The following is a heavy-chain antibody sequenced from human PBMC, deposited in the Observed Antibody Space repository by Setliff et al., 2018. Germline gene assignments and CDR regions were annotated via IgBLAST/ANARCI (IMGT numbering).Heavy chain of an antibody. CDR1: GYTFKTYG. D-gene: IGHD2-21*02. CDR2: ISPYNGNT. J-gene: IGHJ1*01. V-gene: IGHV1-18*01. CDR3: ARAHCIGGYCYYGYFQY. Sequence: GASVKVSCKASGYTFKTYGFTWVRQAPGQGLEWMGWISPYNGNTNSAQKFQDRITLTRDTPTNTLYMELGSLRSEDTAVYFCARAHCIGGYCYYGYFQYWGQGTLVTVSS.